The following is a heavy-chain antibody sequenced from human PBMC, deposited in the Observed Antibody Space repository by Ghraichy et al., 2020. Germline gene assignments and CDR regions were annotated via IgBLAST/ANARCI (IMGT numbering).Heavy chain of an antibody. CDR1: GFTFSSYG. V-gene: IGHV3-30*18. CDR3: AKGYREWLLMDGRCDY. CDR2: ISYDGSNK. Sequence: GGSLRLSCAASGFTFSSYGMHWVRQAPGKGLEWVAVISYDGSNKYYADSVKGRFTISRDNSKNTLYLQMNSLRAEDTAVYYCAKGYREWLLMDGRCDYWGQGTLVTVSS. D-gene: IGHD3-3*01. J-gene: IGHJ4*02.